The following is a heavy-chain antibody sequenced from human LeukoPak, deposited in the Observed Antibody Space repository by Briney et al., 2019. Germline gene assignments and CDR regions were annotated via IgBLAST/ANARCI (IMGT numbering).Heavy chain of an antibody. CDR2: VSGNGGST. V-gene: IGHV3-23*01. J-gene: IGHJ4*02. CDR3: AREMGSVYFDY. Sequence: GGSLRLSCAASGFTFSSYAMSWVRQAPGKGLEWVSEVSGNGGSTYYADSVKGRFTITRDNSKNTLYLQMNSLRAEDTAVYYCAREMGSVYFDYWGQGTLVTVSS. D-gene: IGHD3-10*01. CDR1: GFTFSSYA.